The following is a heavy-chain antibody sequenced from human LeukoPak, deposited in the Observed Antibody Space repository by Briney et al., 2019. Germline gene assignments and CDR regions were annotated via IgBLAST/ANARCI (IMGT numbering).Heavy chain of an antibody. D-gene: IGHD6-13*01. J-gene: IGHJ5*02. CDR2: IYYSGST. CDR3: ARVRGYTVT. V-gene: IGHV4-39*01. Sequence: KASETLSLTCTVSGGSISSSSYYWGWIRQPPGKGLEWIGSIYYSGSTYYNPSLKSRVTISVDTSKNQFSLKLSSVTAADTAVYYCARVRGYTVTWGQGTLVTVSS. CDR1: GGSISSSSYY.